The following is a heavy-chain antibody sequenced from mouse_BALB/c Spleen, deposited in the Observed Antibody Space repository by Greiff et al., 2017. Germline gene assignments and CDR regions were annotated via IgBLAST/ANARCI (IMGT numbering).Heavy chain of an antibody. CDR1: GYSFTGYY. J-gene: IGHJ4*01. CDR2: INPYNGAT. CDR3: ARGRYDDYYAMDY. Sequence: VQLQQSGPELVKPGASVKISCKATGYSFTGYYMHWVKQSHVKSLEWIGRINPYNGATSYNQNFKDKASLTVDKSSSTAYMELHSLTSEDSAVYYCARGRYDDYYAMDYWGQGTSVTVSS. D-gene: IGHD2-14*01. V-gene: IGHV1-31*01.